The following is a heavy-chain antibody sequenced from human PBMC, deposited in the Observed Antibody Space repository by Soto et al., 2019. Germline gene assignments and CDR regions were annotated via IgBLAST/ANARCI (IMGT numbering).Heavy chain of an antibody. D-gene: IGHD2-2*01. CDR3: ARKKVPEGLGGYYYYGMDV. CDR2: ISAYTGNT. Sequence: QVQLVQSGAEVKKPGASVKVSCKASGYTFTSYGISWVRQAPGQGLEWMGWISAYTGNTNYAQKLQGRVTMTTDTSPSTAYMELRSLRSDDTAVYYCARKKVPEGLGGYYYYGMDVWGQGTTVTVSS. V-gene: IGHV1-18*01. CDR1: GYTFTSYG. J-gene: IGHJ6*02.